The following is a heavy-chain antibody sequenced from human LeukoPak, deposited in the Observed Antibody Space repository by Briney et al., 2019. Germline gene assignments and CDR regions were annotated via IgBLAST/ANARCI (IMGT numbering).Heavy chain of an antibody. D-gene: IGHD3-22*01. Sequence: SVKFSCKASGGTFRSYAISWVRQAPGQGLEWMGRIIPIFGTRDYAQKFQGRVTIITDESTGTDYMELSSLRSEDTAVYYCARDTRRQSSSGYYLMDAFDIWGQGTMVTVSS. CDR2: IIPIFGTR. V-gene: IGHV1-69*05. J-gene: IGHJ3*02. CDR1: GGTFRSYA. CDR3: ARDTRRQSSSGYYLMDAFDI.